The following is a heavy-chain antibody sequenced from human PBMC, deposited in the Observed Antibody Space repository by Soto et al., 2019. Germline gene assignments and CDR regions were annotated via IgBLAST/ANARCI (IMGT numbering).Heavy chain of an antibody. D-gene: IGHD3-22*01. Sequence: QVQLVESGGGVVQPGRSLRLSCAASGFTFSSYAMHWVRQAPGKGLEWVAVISYDGSNKYYADSVKGRFTISRDNSKNTLYLQMNSLRAEDTAVYYCARSTGLGYYYYGMDVWVQGTTVTVSS. J-gene: IGHJ6*02. CDR1: GFTFSSYA. V-gene: IGHV3-30-3*01. CDR2: ISYDGSNK. CDR3: ARSTGLGYYYYGMDV.